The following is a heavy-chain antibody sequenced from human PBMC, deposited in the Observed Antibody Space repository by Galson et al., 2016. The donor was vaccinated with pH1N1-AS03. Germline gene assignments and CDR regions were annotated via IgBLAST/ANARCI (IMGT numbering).Heavy chain of an antibody. CDR1: GYTFTDYN. Sequence: VKASCKVSGYTFTDYNMHWVQQAPGKGLEWMGLVDPDTSKTKYAQKCQGRINITPDTSRDTAFMDLSGLRSADTDIYYCANDGPVGSLSSWGQGTLVTVSS. J-gene: IGHJ4*02. CDR2: VDPDTSKT. CDR3: ANDGPVGSLSS. D-gene: IGHD6-6*01. V-gene: IGHV1-69-2*01.